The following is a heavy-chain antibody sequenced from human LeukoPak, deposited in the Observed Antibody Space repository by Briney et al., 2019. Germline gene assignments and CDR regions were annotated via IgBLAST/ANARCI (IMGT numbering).Heavy chain of an antibody. CDR1: GYTFTGYY. V-gene: IGHV1-2*06. Sequence: ASVKVSCKASGYTFTGYYMHWVRQAPVQGLEWMGRINPNSGGTNYAQKFQGRVTMTRDTSISTAYMELSRLRSDDTAVYYCASQAASYNWFDPWGQGTLVTVSS. J-gene: IGHJ5*02. CDR2: INPNSGGT. CDR3: ASQAASYNWFDP. D-gene: IGHD2-15*01.